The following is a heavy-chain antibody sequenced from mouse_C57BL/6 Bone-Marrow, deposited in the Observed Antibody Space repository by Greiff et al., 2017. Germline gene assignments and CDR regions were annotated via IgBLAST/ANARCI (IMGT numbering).Heavy chain of an antibody. V-gene: IGHV1-19*01. CDR2: INPYNGGT. Sequence: EVKLVESGPVLVKPGASVKMSCKASGYTFTDYYMNWVKQSHGKSLEWIGVINPYNGGTSYNQKFKGKATLTVDKSSSTAYMELNSLTSEDSAVYYCARRFYAGFAYWGQGTLVTVSA. CDR3: ARRFYAGFAY. D-gene: IGHD1-1*01. J-gene: IGHJ3*01. CDR1: GYTFTDYY.